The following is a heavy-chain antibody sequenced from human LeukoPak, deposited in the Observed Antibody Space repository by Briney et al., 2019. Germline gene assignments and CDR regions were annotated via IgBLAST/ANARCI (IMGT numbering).Heavy chain of an antibody. D-gene: IGHD2-2*01. Sequence: GGCLRLSCAASGFTFSGYAMSWVRQAPGKGLECVSAISGSGGSTYYADSVKGRFTISRDNSKNTLYLQMNTLRAEDTAVYYCAKDAPVNIVVVPAANSWGQGTLVTVSS. CDR2: ISGSGGST. CDR1: GFTFSGYA. CDR3: AKDAPVNIVVVPAANS. V-gene: IGHV3-23*01. J-gene: IGHJ4*02.